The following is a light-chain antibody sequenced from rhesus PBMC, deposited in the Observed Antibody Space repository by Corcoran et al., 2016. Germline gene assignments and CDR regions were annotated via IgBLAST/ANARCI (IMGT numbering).Light chain of an antibody. CDR2: RAS. J-gene: IGKJ4*01. CDR3: PQHDNSPLT. CDR1: QGINNC. V-gene: IGKV1-69*01. Sequence: DIQMTQSPSSLSASVGDRVTITCRASQGINNCLAWYQQKPGKPPQLLIYRASNLETGVPSSFSGSGSGTDFTLTISSLQPEDIATYYCPQHDNSPLTFGGGTKVEIK.